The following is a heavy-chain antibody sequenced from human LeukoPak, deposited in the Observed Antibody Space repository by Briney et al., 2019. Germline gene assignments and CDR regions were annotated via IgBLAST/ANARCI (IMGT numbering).Heavy chain of an antibody. CDR1: EFTFSRYA. V-gene: IGHV3-23*01. CDR3: AKDGDILSLHHPIDY. CDR2: ISGSGGST. J-gene: IGHJ4*02. D-gene: IGHD2-15*01. Sequence: GGSLRLSCEASEFTFSRYAMSWVRQAPGKGLEWVSAISGSGGSTYYADSVKGRFTISRDNSKNTLYLQMNSLRAVDTAVYYCAKDGDILSLHHPIDYWGQGTLVTVSS.